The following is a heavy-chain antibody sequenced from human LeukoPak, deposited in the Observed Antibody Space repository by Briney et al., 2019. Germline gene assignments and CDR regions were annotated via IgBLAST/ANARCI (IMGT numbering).Heavy chain of an antibody. D-gene: IGHD6-13*01. CDR3: ARNRYGSSLDAFDI. J-gene: IGHJ3*02. Sequence: GGSLRLSCAASGFTFSSYSMNWVRQAPGKGLEWVSSISSSSTYIYYADSVKGRFTISRDNTKNSLHLQMNSLRAEDTAVYYCARNRYGSSLDAFDIWGQGTVVTVSS. CDR1: GFTFSSYS. CDR2: ISSSSTYI. V-gene: IGHV3-21*01.